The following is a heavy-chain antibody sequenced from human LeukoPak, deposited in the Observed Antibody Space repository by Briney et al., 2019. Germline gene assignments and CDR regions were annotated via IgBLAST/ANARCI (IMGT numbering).Heavy chain of an antibody. J-gene: IGHJ4*02. CDR3: ARSSKAALDY. CDR1: GGXXSSXTXX. D-gene: IGHD6-6*01. Sequence: SQTLSLTCAISGGXXSSXTXXXXXXXXSPXXXXXGXVSTNXXSQWYIDYAVSVKSRITINPDTSKHQFSLQLHSVTPEDTAXYYCARSSKAALDYWGQGTQVTVSS. CDR2: TNXXSQWYI. V-gene: IGHV6-1*01.